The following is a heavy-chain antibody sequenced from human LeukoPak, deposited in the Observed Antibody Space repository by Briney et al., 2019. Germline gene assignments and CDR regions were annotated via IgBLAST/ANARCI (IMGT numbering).Heavy chain of an antibody. CDR2: IYSGGST. CDR3: AREGLHLSPPHYYFDY. Sequence: PGGSLRLSCAASGFTVSSNYMSWVRRAPGKGLEWVSVIYSGGSTYYADSVKGRFTISRDNSKNTLFLQMNSLRAEDTAVYYCAREGLHLSPPHYYFDYWGQGTLVTVSS. CDR1: GFTVSSNY. J-gene: IGHJ4*02. V-gene: IGHV3-53*01. D-gene: IGHD3-16*02.